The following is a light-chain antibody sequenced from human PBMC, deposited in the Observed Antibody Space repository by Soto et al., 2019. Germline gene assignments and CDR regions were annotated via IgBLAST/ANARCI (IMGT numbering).Light chain of an antibody. V-gene: IGKV1-5*03. Sequence: DIPMTQSASTLSASLGDRVTITCGASQSISSWLAWYQQKPGKAPKLLIYKASTLESGVPSRFSGSGSGTEFTLAISSLQTDDFATYYCQQYNSYPWTFGQGTKVDIK. CDR2: KAS. CDR3: QQYNSYPWT. CDR1: QSISSW. J-gene: IGKJ1*01.